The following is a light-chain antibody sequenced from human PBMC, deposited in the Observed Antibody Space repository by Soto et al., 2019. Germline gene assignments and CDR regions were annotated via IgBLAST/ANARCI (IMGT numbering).Light chain of an antibody. CDR1: SSNIGSNY. CDR3: AAWDDSLRGSI. J-gene: IGLJ1*01. Sequence: QSALTQPPSASGTPGQRVTISCSGSSSNIGSNYVYWYQQLPGTAPKLLIYSNNLRPSGVPDRFSASKSGTSASLAISGLRSEDEADYYCAAWDDSLRGSIFGTGTKLTVL. CDR2: SNN. V-gene: IGLV1-47*02.